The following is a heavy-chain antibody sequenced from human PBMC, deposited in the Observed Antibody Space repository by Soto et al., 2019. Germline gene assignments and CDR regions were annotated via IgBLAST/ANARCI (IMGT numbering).Heavy chain of an antibody. CDR1: GFTFSSFE. J-gene: IGHJ3*02. V-gene: IGHV3-48*03. Sequence: GGSLRLSCTASGFTFSSFEMNWVRQAPGKELEWVSYISSSVTSTHYADSVKGRFTISRDNAKESLYLQMNSLRPEDTAVYYCAREAMPAGPGDVFDIWGQGTMVTVSS. CDR2: ISSSVTST. D-gene: IGHD2-2*01. CDR3: AREAMPAGPGDVFDI.